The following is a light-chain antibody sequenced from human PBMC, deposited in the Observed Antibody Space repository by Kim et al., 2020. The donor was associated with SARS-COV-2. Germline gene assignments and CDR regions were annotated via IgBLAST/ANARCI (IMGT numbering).Light chain of an antibody. CDR2: AAA. CDR1: QSINSY. J-gene: IGKJ4*01. CDR3: HQSYSTPRT. Sequence: ASVGDRVSITCRASQSINSYLNWYQQKPGKGPDLLIYAAAGLRSGVRSRLSGSGSGTDLTLTISSLQPQDFAVYYCHQSYSTPRTFGEGTKVEIK. V-gene: IGKV1-39*01.